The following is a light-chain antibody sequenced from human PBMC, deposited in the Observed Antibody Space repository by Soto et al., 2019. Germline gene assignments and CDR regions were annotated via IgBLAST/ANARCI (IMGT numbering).Light chain of an antibody. V-gene: IGKV3-11*01. J-gene: IGKJ4*01. Sequence: EIVLTQSPATLSLFPGERATLSCRASQSISSHLAWYQQKPGQAPRLLIYDASNRATGIPARFSGSGSGTDFTLTISSLEPEDFAVYYCQQRSNWPLTFGGGTKVEIK. CDR3: QQRSNWPLT. CDR1: QSISSH. CDR2: DAS.